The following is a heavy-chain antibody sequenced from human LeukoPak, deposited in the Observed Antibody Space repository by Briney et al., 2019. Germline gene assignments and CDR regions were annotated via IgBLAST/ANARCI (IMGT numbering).Heavy chain of an antibody. CDR3: ARVLREYSSSWHPFDY. V-gene: IGHV4-59*01. CDR1: GGSISSYY. J-gene: IGHJ4*02. D-gene: IGHD6-13*01. CDR2: IYYSGST. Sequence: RASETLSLTCTVSGGSISSYYWSWIRQPPGKGLEWIGYIYYSGSTNYNPSLKSRVTISVDTSKNQFSLKLSSVTAADTAVYYCARVLREYSSSWHPFDYWGQGTLSPSPQ.